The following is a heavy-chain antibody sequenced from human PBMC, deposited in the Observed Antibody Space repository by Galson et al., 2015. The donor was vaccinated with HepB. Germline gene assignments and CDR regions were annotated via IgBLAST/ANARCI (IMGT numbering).Heavy chain of an antibody. CDR1: GFTFTDHA. CDR2: VNGRGDNT. Sequence: SLRLSCAASGFTFTDHAMSWVRQAPGKGLEWVSSVNGRGDNTYYPDSVKGRFTISRDNSKNTLYLQMGSLRVEDTAVYYCAKDDDSRYNLNYFGDWGQGTLVTVSP. J-gene: IGHJ4*02. V-gene: IGHV3-23*01. D-gene: IGHD1-20*01. CDR3: AKDDDSRYNLNYFGD.